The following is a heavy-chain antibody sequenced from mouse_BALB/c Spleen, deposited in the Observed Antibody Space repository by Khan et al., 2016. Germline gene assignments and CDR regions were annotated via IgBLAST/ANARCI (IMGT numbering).Heavy chain of an antibody. Sequence: QIQLVQSGPELKKPGETVKISCKASGYTFTNYGMNWVKQAPGKGLKWMAWINTYTGEPTYADDFKGRFAFSLETSARTAYLQINNLKNEDTATYFCARDDDYDGDWYFDVWGAGTTVTVSS. D-gene: IGHD2-4*01. CDR3: ARDDDYDGDWYFDV. V-gene: IGHV9-3-1*01. CDR1: GYTFTNYG. J-gene: IGHJ1*01. CDR2: INTYTGEP.